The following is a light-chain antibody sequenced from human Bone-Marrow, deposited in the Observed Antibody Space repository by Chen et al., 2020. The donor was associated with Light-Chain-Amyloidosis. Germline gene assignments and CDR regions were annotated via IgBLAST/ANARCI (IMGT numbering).Light chain of an antibody. J-gene: IGLJ2*01. CDR2: DVS. CDR1: ISDVGGYNY. V-gene: IGLV2-14*01. Sequence: QSALTQPASVSGSPGPSITISCTGTISDVGGYNYVSWYQQHTGKAPKLMIYDVSNRPSGVSNRFSGSKSGNTASLTISGLQAEDEADYYCSSYTSSSPLFGGGTKLTVL. CDR3: SSYTSSSPL.